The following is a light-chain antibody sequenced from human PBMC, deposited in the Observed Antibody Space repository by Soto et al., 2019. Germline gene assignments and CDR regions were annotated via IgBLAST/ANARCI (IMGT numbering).Light chain of an antibody. J-gene: IGLJ2*01. CDR3: CSYAGSSYVV. CDR2: DVS. Sequence: QSALTQPRSVSGSPGQSVTISCTGTSSDVGNYNYVSWYQRHPGKAPKLMIYDVSKRPSGVPDRFSGSKSGNTASLTISGLQAEDEADYYCCSYAGSSYVVFGGGTQLTVL. CDR1: SSDVGNYNY. V-gene: IGLV2-11*01.